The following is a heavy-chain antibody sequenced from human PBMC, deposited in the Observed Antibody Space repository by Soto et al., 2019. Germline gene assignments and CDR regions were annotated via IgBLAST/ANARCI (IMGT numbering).Heavy chain of an antibody. CDR1: GGSISSSSYY. CDR3: ARTGAAAGTVFDY. J-gene: IGHJ4*02. Sequence: QLQLQESGPGLVKPSETLSLTCTVSGGSISSSSYYWGWIRQPPGKGLEWIGSIYYSGSTYYNPSPKSRVTISVDTSKNQFSLKLSSVTAADTAVYYCARTGAAAGTVFDYWGQGTLVTVSS. V-gene: IGHV4-39*01. CDR2: IYYSGST. D-gene: IGHD6-13*01.